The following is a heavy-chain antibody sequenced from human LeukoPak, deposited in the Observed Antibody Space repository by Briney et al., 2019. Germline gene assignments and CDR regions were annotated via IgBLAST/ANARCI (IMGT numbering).Heavy chain of an antibody. CDR3: AKDGHYSNFYFDY. J-gene: IGHJ4*02. V-gene: IGHV3-74*01. CDR2: IKSDGSSP. CDR1: GFIFSSYW. D-gene: IGHD4-11*01. Sequence: GGSLRLSCAASGFIFSSYWTHWVRQAPGKGPVWVSRIKSDGSSPSYADSVKGRFTISRDNAKNTVYLQMNSLRAEDTAVYYCAKDGHYSNFYFDYWGQGTLVTVSS.